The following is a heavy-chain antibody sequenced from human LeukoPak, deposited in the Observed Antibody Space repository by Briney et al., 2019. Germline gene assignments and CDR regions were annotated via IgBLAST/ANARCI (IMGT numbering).Heavy chain of an antibody. V-gene: IGHV3-23*01. Sequence: GGSLRLSCAASGFTFNSYVMSWVRQAPGKGLEWVSAISGSGGSTYYADSVKGRFTISRDNSKNTLYLQMNSLRAEDTALYFCARDRRYCSGGSCYFDYFFDYWGQGTLVTVSS. CDR2: ISGSGGST. CDR1: GFTFNSYV. CDR3: ARDRRYCSGGSCYFDYFFDY. J-gene: IGHJ4*02. D-gene: IGHD2-15*01.